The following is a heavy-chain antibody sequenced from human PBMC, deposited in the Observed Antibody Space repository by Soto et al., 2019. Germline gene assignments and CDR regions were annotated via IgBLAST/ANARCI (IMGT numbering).Heavy chain of an antibody. J-gene: IGHJ4*02. CDR2: IWYDGSNK. D-gene: IGHD3-22*01. V-gene: IGHV3-33*01. CDR1: GFTFSSYG. Sequence: PGGSLRLSCAASGFTFSSYGMHWVRQAPGKGLEWVAVIWYDGSNKYYADSVKGRFTISRDNSKNTLYLQMNSLRAEDTAVYYCARCEGIYDSSGYYSLDYWGQGTLVTVS. CDR3: ARCEGIYDSSGYYSLDY.